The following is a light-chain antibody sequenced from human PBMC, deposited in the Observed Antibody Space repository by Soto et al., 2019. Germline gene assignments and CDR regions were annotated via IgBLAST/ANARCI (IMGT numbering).Light chain of an antibody. CDR2: DAF. CDR1: QGIGND. CDR3: LQDDSMDT. V-gene: IGKV1-6*01. J-gene: IGKJ2*01. Sequence: MTQSPSSLSASVGDTVTITCRSSQGIGNDLGWYQQKPGKAPKLLIFDAFTLEDGVPSRFSGSASGKEFTLSISSLPPEDSATYYCLQDDSMDTFGQGTKLEVK.